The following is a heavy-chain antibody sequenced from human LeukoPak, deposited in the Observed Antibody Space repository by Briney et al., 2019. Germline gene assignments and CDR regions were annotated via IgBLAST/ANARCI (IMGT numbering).Heavy chain of an antibody. V-gene: IGHV5-51*01. J-gene: IGHJ3*02. D-gene: IGHD1/OR15-1a*01. CDR2: IYPGDSDT. Sequence: GESLKISCKGSGYSFTSYWIGWVRQMPGRGLEWVGIIYPGDSDTRYSPSFQGQVTISADKSISTAYLQWSSLKASDTAMYYCASRSLTSGATRSAFDIWGQGTMVTVSS. CDR1: GYSFTSYW. CDR3: ASRSLTSGATRSAFDI.